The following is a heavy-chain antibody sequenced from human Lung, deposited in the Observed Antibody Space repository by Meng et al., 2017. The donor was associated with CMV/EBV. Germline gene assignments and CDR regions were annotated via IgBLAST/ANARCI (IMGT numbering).Heavy chain of an antibody. J-gene: IGHJ6*02. CDR1: GFTVSENY. Sequence: SCAGSGFTVSENYMSWVRQAPGKGLEWVSVIYSGGSTYYADSVKGRFTISRDNSKNTLYLQMNSLRAEDTAVYYCARDLEWFGSGGYFGLDVWGQGTXVTVSS. V-gene: IGHV3-66*02. CDR3: ARDLEWFGSGGYFGLDV. D-gene: IGHD3-10*01. CDR2: IYSGGST.